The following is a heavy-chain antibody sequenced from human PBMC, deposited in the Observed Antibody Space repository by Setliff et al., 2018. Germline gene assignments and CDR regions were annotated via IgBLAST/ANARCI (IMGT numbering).Heavy chain of an antibody. J-gene: IGHJ3*02. D-gene: IGHD1-1*01. CDR1: GYSFTSYW. CDR3: AKGGDWDDRHYAFDI. Sequence: GESLKISCKGSGYSFTSYWIGWVRQMPGKGLEWMGIIYPGDSDTRYSPSFQGQVTISADKSISTAYLQWSSLKASDTAMYYCAKGGDWDDRHYAFDIWGQGTMVTVSS. V-gene: IGHV5-51*01. CDR2: IYPGDSDT.